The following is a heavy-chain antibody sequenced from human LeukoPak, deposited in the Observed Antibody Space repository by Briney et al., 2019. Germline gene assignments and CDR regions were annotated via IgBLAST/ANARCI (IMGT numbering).Heavy chain of an antibody. CDR1: GFTFSSYA. CDR2: ISGSGDSI. J-gene: IGHJ4*02. CDR3: AKDGRYCITNTGYQYFDY. Sequence: GGSLRLSCAASGFTFSSYAMSWVRQAPGKGLEWVSSISGSGDSIYYADSVKGRFTISRDNSKNTLYVQMNSLRNEDTAVYFCAKDGRYCITNTGYQYFDYWGQGTLVTVSS. D-gene: IGHD2/OR15-2a*01. V-gene: IGHV3-23*01.